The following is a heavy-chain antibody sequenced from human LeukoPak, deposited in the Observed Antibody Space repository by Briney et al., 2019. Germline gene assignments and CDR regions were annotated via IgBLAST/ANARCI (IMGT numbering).Heavy chain of an antibody. Sequence: PGGSLRLSCAASGFTFSSYEMNWVRQAPGKGLEWVSYISSSGSTTYYADSVKGRFTISRDNSKNTLYLQMNSLRAEDTAVYYCAKWSTESYYDSSGYFDYWGQGTLVTVSS. D-gene: IGHD3-22*01. V-gene: IGHV3-48*03. J-gene: IGHJ4*02. CDR2: ISSSGSTT. CDR3: AKWSTESYYDSSGYFDY. CDR1: GFTFSSYE.